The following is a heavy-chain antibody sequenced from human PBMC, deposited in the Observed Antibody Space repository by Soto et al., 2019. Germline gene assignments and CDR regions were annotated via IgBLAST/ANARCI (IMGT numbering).Heavy chain of an antibody. Sequence: PSETLSLTCTVSGGSISSYYWSWIRQPPGKGLEWIGEINHSGSTNYNPSLKSRVTISVDTSKNQFSLKLSSVTAADTAVYYCARGSKTYYYDSSGYYYDFWGQGTLVTVSS. CDR2: INHSGST. V-gene: IGHV4-34*01. CDR1: GGSISSYY. CDR3: ARGSKTYYYDSSGYYYDF. J-gene: IGHJ4*02. D-gene: IGHD3-22*01.